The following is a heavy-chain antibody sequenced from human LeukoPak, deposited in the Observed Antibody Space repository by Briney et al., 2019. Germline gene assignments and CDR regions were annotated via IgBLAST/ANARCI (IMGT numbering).Heavy chain of an antibody. Sequence: SETLSLTCAVYGGSFSGYYWSWIRQPPGKGLEWIGEINHSGSTNYNPSLKSRVTISVDTSKNQFSLKLSSVTAADTAVYYCARQYQATIFGRFDYWGQGTLVTVSS. CDR3: ARQYQATIFGRFDY. V-gene: IGHV4-34*01. CDR2: INHSGST. J-gene: IGHJ4*02. D-gene: IGHD3-3*01. CDR1: GGSFSGYY.